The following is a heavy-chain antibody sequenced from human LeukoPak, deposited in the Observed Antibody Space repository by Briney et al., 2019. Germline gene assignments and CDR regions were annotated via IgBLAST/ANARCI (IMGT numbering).Heavy chain of an antibody. Sequence: PGGSLRLSCAASGFTFNTYTMNWVRQAPGKGLEWVSYISGSSGIIDYADSVRGRFTISRDNAKNSLYLQMNSLGDEDTAVYYCARVTYSGSPPHWGQGTLVTVSS. V-gene: IGHV3-48*02. CDR2: ISGSSGII. D-gene: IGHD1-26*01. CDR1: GFTFNTYT. J-gene: IGHJ4*02. CDR3: ARVTYSGSPPH.